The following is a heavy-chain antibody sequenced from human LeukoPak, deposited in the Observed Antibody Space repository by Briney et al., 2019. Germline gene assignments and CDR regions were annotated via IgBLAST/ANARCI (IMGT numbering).Heavy chain of an antibody. CDR1: GFTFSSYW. J-gene: IGHJ6*02. V-gene: IGHV3-74*01. CDR3: ARGNYYAIDV. Sequence: GGSLRLSCAASGFTFSSYWMHCIRQAPGKGLVWVSRINNDGTSTSYADSVKGRFTISRDNAKNTLYLQMNSLRAEDTAVYFCARGNYYAIDVWGQGTTVTVSS. CDR2: INNDGTST.